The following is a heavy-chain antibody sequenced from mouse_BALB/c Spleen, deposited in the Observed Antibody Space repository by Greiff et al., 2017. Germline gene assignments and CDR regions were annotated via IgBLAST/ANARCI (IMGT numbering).Heavy chain of an antibody. V-gene: IGHV1-69*02. CDR3: ARPHYGNYDY. CDR2: IYPSDSYT. Sequence: QVQLQQPGAELVRPGASVKLSCKASGYTFTSYWINWVKQRPGQGLEWIGNIYPSDSYTNYNQKFKGKATFTADTSSNTAYMQLSSLTSEDSAVYYCARPHYGNYDYWGQGTTLTVSS. D-gene: IGHD2-1*01. CDR1: GYTFTSYW. J-gene: IGHJ2*01.